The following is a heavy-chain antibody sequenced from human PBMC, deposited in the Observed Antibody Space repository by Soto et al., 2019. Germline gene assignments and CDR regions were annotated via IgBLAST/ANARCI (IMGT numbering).Heavy chain of an antibody. J-gene: IGHJ4*02. D-gene: IGHD2-15*01. CDR2: IIPIFGTA. CDR1: GGTFSSYA. V-gene: IGHV1-69*13. Sequence: SVKVSCKASGGTFSSYAISWVRQAPGQGLEWMGGIIPIFGTANYAQKFQGRVTITADESTSTAYMELSSLRSEDTAVYYCARDRWGVVVVAARVYYFDYWGQGTLVTVSS. CDR3: ARDRWGVVVVAARVYYFDY.